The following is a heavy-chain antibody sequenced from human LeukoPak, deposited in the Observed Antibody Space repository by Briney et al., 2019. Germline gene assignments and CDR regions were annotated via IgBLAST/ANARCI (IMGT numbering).Heavy chain of an antibody. Sequence: GGSLRLSCAASDSTFITYGMTWVRQAPGKGLEWVSSIRAGGDNTDYADSVKGRFTISRDNSKNTLFLQIDSLRAEDTAVYFCATGYSYYSCWGQGTLVTVSS. CDR2: IRAGGDNT. D-gene: IGHD5-18*01. CDR1: DSTFITYG. V-gene: IGHV3-23*01. J-gene: IGHJ4*02. CDR3: ATGYSYYSC.